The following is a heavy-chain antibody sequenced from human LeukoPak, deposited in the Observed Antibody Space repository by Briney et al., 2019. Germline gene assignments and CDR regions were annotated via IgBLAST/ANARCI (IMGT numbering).Heavy chain of an antibody. D-gene: IGHD6-13*01. CDR2: ISWNSGGI. CDR3: ARAKGIAAASLGGMDV. V-gene: IGHV3-9*01. Sequence: QPGGSLRLSCAASGFTFDDYAMHWVRQAPGKGLEWVSGISWNSGGIGYADSVKGRFTISRDNAKNSLYLQMNSLRAEDTALYYCARAKGIAAASLGGMDVWGQGTTVTVSS. J-gene: IGHJ6*02. CDR1: GFTFDDYA.